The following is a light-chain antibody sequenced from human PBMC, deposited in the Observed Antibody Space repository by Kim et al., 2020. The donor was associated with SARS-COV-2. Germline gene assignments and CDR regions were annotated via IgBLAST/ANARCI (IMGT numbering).Light chain of an antibody. CDR1: QSVSSY. CDR3: QQRSNWPRYS. J-gene: IGKJ2*03. CDR2: DAS. V-gene: IGKV3-11*01. Sequence: LSPGKSATLSCRASQSVSSYLAWYQQKPGQAPRLLIYDASNRATGIPARFSGSGSGTDFTLTISSLEPEDFAVYYCQQRSNWPRYSFGQGTKLEI.